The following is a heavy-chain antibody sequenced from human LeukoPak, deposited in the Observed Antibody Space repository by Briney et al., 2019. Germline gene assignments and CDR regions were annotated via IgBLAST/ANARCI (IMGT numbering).Heavy chain of an antibody. D-gene: IGHD3-16*01. Sequence: PGGSLRLSCAASGFTFTSYTMNWVRQAPGKALEWVSSISSSSSYIYYADSVKGRFTISRDNAKNSLYLQMNSLRAEDTAVYYCARVGYSYANFDYWGQGTLVTVSS. J-gene: IGHJ4*02. CDR1: GFTFTSYT. CDR2: ISSSSSYI. V-gene: IGHV3-21*01. CDR3: ARVGYSYANFDY.